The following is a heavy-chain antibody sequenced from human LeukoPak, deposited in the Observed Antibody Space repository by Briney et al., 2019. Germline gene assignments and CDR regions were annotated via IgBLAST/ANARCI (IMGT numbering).Heavy chain of an antibody. Sequence: ASVKVSCKASGGTFSSYAISWVRQAPGQGLEWMGGIIPIFGTANYAQKFQGRVTINADESTSTAYMELSSLRSEDTAVYYCARVVIIGGLWVDYWGQGTLVTVSS. CDR1: GGTFSSYA. CDR2: IIPIFGTA. V-gene: IGHV1-69*13. D-gene: IGHD3-3*01. CDR3: ARVVIIGGLWVDY. J-gene: IGHJ4*02.